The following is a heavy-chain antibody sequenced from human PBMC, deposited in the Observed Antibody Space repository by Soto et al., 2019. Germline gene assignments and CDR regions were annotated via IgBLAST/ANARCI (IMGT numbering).Heavy chain of an antibody. D-gene: IGHD1-26*01. CDR2: TRTRANSYTT. Sequence: ESGGGLVQPGGSLRLSCAASGFTFSDHYMDWVRQAPGKGLEWVGRTRTRANSYTTEYAASVKGRFTISRDDLKNSLYLQMNSLKTEDTAVYYCARHSGSYSGFDYWGQGTLVTVSS. J-gene: IGHJ4*02. CDR3: ARHSGSYSGFDY. CDR1: GFTFSDHY. V-gene: IGHV3-72*01.